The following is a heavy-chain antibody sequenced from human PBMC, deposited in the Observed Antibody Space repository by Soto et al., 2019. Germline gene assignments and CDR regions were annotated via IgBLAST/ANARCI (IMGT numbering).Heavy chain of an antibody. CDR1: GFTFGEYA. J-gene: IGHJ3*02. D-gene: IGHD3-22*01. Sequence: GGSLRLSCTASGFTFGEYAVTWFRQAPGKGLEWVSSISSSSSYIYYADSVKGRFTISRDNAKNSLYLQMNSLRAEDTAVYYCARDLPHYYDSSGYYLDAFDIWGQGTMVTVSS. CDR3: ARDLPHYYDSSGYYLDAFDI. V-gene: IGHV3-21*01. CDR2: ISSSSSYI.